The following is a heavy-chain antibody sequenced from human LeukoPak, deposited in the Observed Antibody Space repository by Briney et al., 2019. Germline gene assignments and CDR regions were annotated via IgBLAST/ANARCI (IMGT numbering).Heavy chain of an antibody. CDR1: GFTFSNYA. J-gene: IGHJ5*02. D-gene: IGHD4-17*01. V-gene: IGHV3-23*01. CDR2: ISGSGDNT. CDR3: ARAQGAVTLRFDP. Sequence: GGSLRLSCAASGFTFSNYAMSWVRQAPGKGLAWVSIISGSGDNTDYADSVKGRFTISRDNSKNTLSLQMNSLRAEDTAVYYCARAQGAVTLRFDPWGQGTLVTVSS.